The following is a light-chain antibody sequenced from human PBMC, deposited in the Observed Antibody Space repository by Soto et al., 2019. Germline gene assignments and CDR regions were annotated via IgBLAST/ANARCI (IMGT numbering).Light chain of an antibody. V-gene: IGLV1-44*01. CDR1: SSNIGSNT. CDR3: AAWDDSLNAPYV. Sequence: QSVLTQPPSAFGTPGQRVTISCSGSSSNIGSNTVNWYQQLPGTAPKLLIYSNNQRPSGVPDRFSGSKSGTSASLAISGLQSEDEADYYCAAWDDSLNAPYVFGTGTKVTVL. J-gene: IGLJ1*01. CDR2: SNN.